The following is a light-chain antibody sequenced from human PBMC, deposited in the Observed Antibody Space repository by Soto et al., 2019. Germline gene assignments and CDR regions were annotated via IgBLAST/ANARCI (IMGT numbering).Light chain of an antibody. J-gene: IGKJ1*01. CDR1: QTISSW. CDR2: SAS. Sequence: DIQMTQSPSTLSGSVGDRVTITCRASQTISSWLAWYQQKPGKAPKFLISSASTLESGVPSRFSGSGSGTDFTLTITSLQPEDFATYYCQQSFSTPPTFGQGTKVDIK. CDR3: QQSFSTPPT. V-gene: IGKV1-39*01.